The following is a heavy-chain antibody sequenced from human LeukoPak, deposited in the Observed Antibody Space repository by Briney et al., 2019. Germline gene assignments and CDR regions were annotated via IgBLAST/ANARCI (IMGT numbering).Heavy chain of an antibody. CDR3: AGGITGGDY. CDR1: GYTFTDYY. J-gene: IGHJ4*02. D-gene: IGHD1-14*01. CDR2: INHNGGGT. Sequence: GASVTVSFTSSGYTFTDYYKHWVRQPPGQGLEWMGWINHNGGGTNYAQKFQVRVTVTRDTSINTAYMELSSLRSDDTALYYCAGGITGGDYWGQGTLVTVSS. V-gene: IGHV1-2*02.